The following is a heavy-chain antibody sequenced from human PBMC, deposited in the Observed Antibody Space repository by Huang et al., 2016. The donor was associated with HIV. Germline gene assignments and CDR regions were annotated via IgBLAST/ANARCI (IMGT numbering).Heavy chain of an antibody. D-gene: IGHD4-17*01. Sequence: QVQLVESGGGVVQLGGSLRISCAASGFTFCRYGRPWVGQGQGKGREWVAFIRYDGSKKYYADSVKGRFTISRDNSKNTLYLQMNSLRAEETAVYYCAKVPHPRDYGDYVGGAFDIWGQGTMVTVSS. J-gene: IGHJ3*02. CDR2: IRYDGSKK. CDR1: GFTFCRYG. CDR3: AKVPHPRDYGDYVGGAFDI. V-gene: IGHV3-30*02.